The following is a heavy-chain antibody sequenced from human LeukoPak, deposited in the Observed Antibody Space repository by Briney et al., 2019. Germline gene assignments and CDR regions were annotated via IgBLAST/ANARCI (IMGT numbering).Heavy chain of an antibody. CDR3: ARVMGNRYCSSTSCYPWFDY. Sequence: SVKVSCKASGGTFSSYAISWVRQAPGQGLEWMGGIIPIFGTANYAQKFQGRVTITADESTSTAYMELSSLRSEDTAVYYCARVMGNRYCSSTSCYPWFDYRGQGTLVTVSS. CDR1: GGTFSSYA. CDR2: IIPIFGTA. J-gene: IGHJ4*02. V-gene: IGHV1-69*13. D-gene: IGHD2-2*01.